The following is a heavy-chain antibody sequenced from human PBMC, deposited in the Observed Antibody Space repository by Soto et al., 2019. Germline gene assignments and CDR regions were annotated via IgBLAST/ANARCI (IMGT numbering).Heavy chain of an antibody. D-gene: IGHD3-10*01. CDR3: EIDVGSGEWSVG. J-gene: IGHJ6*01. CDR1: VGTFSNYV. V-gene: IGHV1-69*01. CDR2: IIPLFGTT. Sequence: QVQLVQSGTEVKKPGSSAKVSCKASVGTFSNYVISWVRQAPGQGLEWMGGIIPLFGTTDYAKTFQGRSAITADESTTTVYMDMSSLRFEDTAVYFCEIDVGSGEWSVGWGPGNTVIVSS.